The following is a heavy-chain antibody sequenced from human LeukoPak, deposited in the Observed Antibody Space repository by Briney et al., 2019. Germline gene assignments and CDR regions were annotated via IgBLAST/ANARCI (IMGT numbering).Heavy chain of an antibody. J-gene: IGHJ4*02. D-gene: IGHD3-22*01. Sequence: GGSLRLSCAASGFTFSNYWMHWVRQAPGKGLVWVSRIDSDGSRTSYADSVKGRFTISRDNAKNTLYLQMNSLRAEDTAVYYCARGGPYYYDSSGYYYLDYWGQGTLVTVSS. CDR3: ARGGPYYYDSSGYYYLDY. V-gene: IGHV3-74*01. CDR2: IDSDGSRT. CDR1: GFTFSNYW.